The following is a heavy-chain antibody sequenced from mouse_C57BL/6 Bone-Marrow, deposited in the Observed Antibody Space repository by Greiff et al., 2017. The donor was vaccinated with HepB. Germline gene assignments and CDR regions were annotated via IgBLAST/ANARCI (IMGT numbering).Heavy chain of an antibody. D-gene: IGHD1-1*01. V-gene: IGHV1-63*01. CDR3: ARWNYGSRFAY. CDR2: IYPGGGYT. Sequence: SGAELVRPGTSVKMSCKASGYTFTNYWIGWAKQRPGHGLEWIGDIYPGGGYTNYNEKFKGKATLTADKSSSTAYMQFSSLTSEDSAIYYCARWNYGSRFAYWGQGTLVTVSA. J-gene: IGHJ3*01. CDR1: GYTFTNYW.